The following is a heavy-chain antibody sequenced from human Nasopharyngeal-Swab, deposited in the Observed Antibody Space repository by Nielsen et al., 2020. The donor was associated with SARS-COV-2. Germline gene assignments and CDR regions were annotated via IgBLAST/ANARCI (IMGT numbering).Heavy chain of an antibody. J-gene: IGHJ4*02. CDR2: IYHGGST. D-gene: IGHD1-1*01. V-gene: IGHV4-4*02. CDR1: GGSISSSNW. CDR3: ARAAARGIGVLTANDPFDY. Sequence: SETLSLTFAVSGGSISSSNWWSSVRQPPGKGMGWIGEIYHGGSTNYNTSLKSRVPISVDTSKNQFTLKLSSVTAADTAMYYCARAAARGIGVLTANDPFDYWGQGTLVTVSS.